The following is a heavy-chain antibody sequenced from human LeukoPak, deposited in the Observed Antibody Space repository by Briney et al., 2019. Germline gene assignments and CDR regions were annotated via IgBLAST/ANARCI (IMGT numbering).Heavy chain of an antibody. CDR2: ISVYNGNT. D-gene: IGHD1-26*01. V-gene: IGHV1-18*01. J-gene: IGHJ5*02. CDR3: ARDLAGIVGVTAWFDP. CDR1: GGTFSSYA. Sequence: GSSVKVSCKASGGTFSSYAISWVRQAPGQGLEWMGWISVYNGNTNYAQKLQGRVTMTTDTSTNTAYMELRSLRFDDTAVYYCARDLAGIVGVTAWFDPWGQGTLVTVSS.